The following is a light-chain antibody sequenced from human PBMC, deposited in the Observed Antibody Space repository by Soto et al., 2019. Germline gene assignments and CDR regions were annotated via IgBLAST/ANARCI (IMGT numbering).Light chain of an antibody. Sequence: QSVLTQPASVSGSPGQSITISCIGTSSDVGGHNYVSWYQQYPGKAPKLMISEVSDRPSGISSRFSGSTSGNTASLTISGLQAEDEADYYCSSYTSSSTWIFGGGTKLTVL. CDR1: SSDVGGHNY. V-gene: IGLV2-14*01. CDR3: SSYTSSSTWI. J-gene: IGLJ2*01. CDR2: EVS.